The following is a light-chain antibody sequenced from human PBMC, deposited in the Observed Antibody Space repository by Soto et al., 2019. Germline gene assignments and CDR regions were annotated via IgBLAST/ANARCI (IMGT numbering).Light chain of an antibody. V-gene: IGKV2D-29*01. CDR2: DAS. J-gene: IGKJ5*01. CDR3: QQRSNWPPIT. CDR1: QSLXHSDGKTY. Sequence: DIVMTQTPLSLSVTPGQPASISCNSSQSLXHSDGKTYLYWYQQRPGQAPRLLIHDASHRAAGIPARFSGSGFGTDFTLTISSLEPEDAAVYYCQQRSNWPPITFGQGTRLEI.